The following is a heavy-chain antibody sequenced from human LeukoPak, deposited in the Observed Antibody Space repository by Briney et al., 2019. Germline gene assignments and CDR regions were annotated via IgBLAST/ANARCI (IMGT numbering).Heavy chain of an antibody. CDR1: GFTFSSYE. CDR2: ISSSGSTI. CDR3: ARAGGSGSYSPYYYYYMDV. J-gene: IGHJ6*03. V-gene: IGHV3-48*03. Sequence: GGSLRLSCAASGFTFSSYEMNWVRKAPGKGLEWVSYISSSGSTIYYADSVKGRFTISRDNAKNSLYLQMNSLRAEDTAVYYCARAGGSGSYSPYYYYYMDVWGKGTTVTISS. D-gene: IGHD3-10*01.